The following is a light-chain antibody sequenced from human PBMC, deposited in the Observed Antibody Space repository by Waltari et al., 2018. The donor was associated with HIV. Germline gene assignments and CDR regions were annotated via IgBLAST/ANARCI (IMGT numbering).Light chain of an antibody. CDR3: AVWDDSLRGGV. CDR2: ANN. J-gene: IGLJ3*02. Sequence: QSVLTQPLSASGTPGQRVTISCSGSRSHLGDFSVSWYQHLPGAAPKLLIYANNQRPSGVPDRFSGSRSGTSASLAISGLRSEDEAVYSCAVWDDSLRGGVFGGGTKLTVL. V-gene: IGLV1-47*01. CDR1: RSHLGDFS.